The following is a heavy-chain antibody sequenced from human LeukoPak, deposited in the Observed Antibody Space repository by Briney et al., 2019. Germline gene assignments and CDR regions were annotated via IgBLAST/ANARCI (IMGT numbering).Heavy chain of an antibody. CDR3: AREAPGGSGWTYFDY. D-gene: IGHD6-19*01. CDR1: GGSVSGHY. V-gene: IGHV4-59*02. Sequence: AETLSLTCAVSGGSVSGHYWDWIRQPPGKGLEWIGYIYASGSANYHPSLKSRVTISLDTSENHVSLRLTSVTAEDTAVYYCAREAPGGSGWTYFDYWGQGSLVTVSS. CDR2: IYASGSA. J-gene: IGHJ4*02.